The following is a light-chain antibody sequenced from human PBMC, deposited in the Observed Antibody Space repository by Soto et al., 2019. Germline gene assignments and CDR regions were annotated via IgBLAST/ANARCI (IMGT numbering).Light chain of an antibody. V-gene: IGKV3-15*01. J-gene: IGKJ5*01. CDR1: QSVSSN. CDR3: QQYNNWLIT. CDR2: GAS. Sequence: EIVMMESPATLSVSPGERTTLSCRASQSVSSNLAWYQQKSGQPPRLLIYGASTRATGIPARFSGSGSGTDFTLTISRLEPEDFAVYYCQQYNNWLITFGQGTRLEVK.